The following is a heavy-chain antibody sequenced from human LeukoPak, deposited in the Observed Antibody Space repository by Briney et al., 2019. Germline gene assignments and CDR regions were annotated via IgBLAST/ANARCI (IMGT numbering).Heavy chain of an antibody. CDR2: IYYSGST. Sequence: SETLSLTCTVSGGSISSYYWSWIRQPPGKGLEWIGSIYYSGSTYYNPSLKSRVTISVDTSKNQFSLKLSSVTAADTAVYYCARHTQDSSGWYPYYYYYGMDVWGQGTTVTVSS. D-gene: IGHD6-19*01. CDR3: ARHTQDSSGWYPYYYYYGMDV. J-gene: IGHJ6*02. V-gene: IGHV4-59*05. CDR1: GGSISSYY.